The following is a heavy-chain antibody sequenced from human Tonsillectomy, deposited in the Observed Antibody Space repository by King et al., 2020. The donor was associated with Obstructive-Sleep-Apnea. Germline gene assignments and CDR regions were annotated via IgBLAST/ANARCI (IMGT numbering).Heavy chain of an antibody. D-gene: IGHD3-3*01. Sequence: VQLVESGGGLVQPGGSLRLSCAASGFTFNNYVISWVRQAPGKGLEWVSGIEADGESTSSADSVKGRFTISKDNSNDTLYLQMNSLRAEDTAIYYCATSWSGYYYFDSWGQGSLDTVSS. V-gene: IGHV3-23*04. CDR2: IEADGEST. CDR1: GFTFNNYV. J-gene: IGHJ4*02. CDR3: ATSWSGYYYFDS.